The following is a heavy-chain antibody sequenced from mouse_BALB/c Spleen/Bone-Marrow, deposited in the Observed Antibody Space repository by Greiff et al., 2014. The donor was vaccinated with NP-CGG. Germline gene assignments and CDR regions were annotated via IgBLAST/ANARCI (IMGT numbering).Heavy chain of an antibody. CDR2: IWSDGST. CDR3: ARDGGYGLDY. J-gene: IGHJ4*01. CDR1: GFSLTSYG. V-gene: IGHV2-6-1*01. Sequence: VKLMESGPGLVTPSQTLSITCTISGFSLTSYGLHWVRQPPGKGLEWLGVIWSDGSTTYNSALKTIMSNSTYNAENQVCIKMTSLQTEDAAMSYCARDGGYGLDYWGQGTSVTVSA.